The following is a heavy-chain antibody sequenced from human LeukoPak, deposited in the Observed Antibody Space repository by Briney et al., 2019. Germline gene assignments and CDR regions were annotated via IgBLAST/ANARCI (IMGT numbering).Heavy chain of an antibody. D-gene: IGHD6-13*01. Sequence: GGSLRLSCAASGFTFSSYSMTWVRQAPGKGLEWVSSISSSSSYIYYADSVKGRFTISRDNAKNSLYLQMNSLRAEDTAVYYCARDRGGLIAAAYFDYWGQGTLVTVSS. J-gene: IGHJ4*02. V-gene: IGHV3-21*01. CDR2: ISSSSSYI. CDR3: ARDRGGLIAAAYFDY. CDR1: GFTFSSYS.